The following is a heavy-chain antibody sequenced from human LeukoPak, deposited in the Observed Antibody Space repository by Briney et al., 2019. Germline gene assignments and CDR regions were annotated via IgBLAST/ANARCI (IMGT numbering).Heavy chain of an antibody. J-gene: IGHJ4*02. CDR3: ARGTGNGYNFDY. V-gene: IGHV1-69*05. Sequence: SVKVSCKASGGTFSSYAISWVRQAPGQGLEWMGGIIPIFGTANYAQKFQGRVTITTDESTSTAYIELSSLRSEDTAVYYCARGTGNGYNFDYGGQGTLVTVAS. CDR1: GGTFSSYA. CDR2: IIPIFGTA. D-gene: IGHD5-24*01.